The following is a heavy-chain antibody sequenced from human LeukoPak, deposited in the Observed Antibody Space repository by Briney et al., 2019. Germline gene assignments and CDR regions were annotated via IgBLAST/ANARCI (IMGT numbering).Heavy chain of an antibody. D-gene: IGHD2-15*01. CDR1: GYSFTTYY. Sequence: ASVKVSCKASGYSFTTYYIFWVRQAPGQGLEWMGMINPSAGNTGYAQRFQGRVTMTRDTSTSTVYMVLSSLRSEDTALYYCARDFEGCSGGSCYLSLGYWGQGTLVTVSS. V-gene: IGHV1-46*01. CDR3: ARDFEGCSGGSCYLSLGY. J-gene: IGHJ4*02. CDR2: INPSAGNT.